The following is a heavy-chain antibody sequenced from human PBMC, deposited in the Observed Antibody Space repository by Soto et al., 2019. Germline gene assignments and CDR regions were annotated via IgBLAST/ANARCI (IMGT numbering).Heavy chain of an antibody. CDR2: IKEDGSEG. V-gene: IGHV3-7*05. D-gene: IGHD1-7*01. CDR1: GYTFTGYY. CDR3: ARQGYRGSGTTSTTFDS. J-gene: IGHJ4*02. Sequence: VPLVQSGAEVKKPGASVKVSCKASGYTFTGYYMHWVRQAPGQGLEWMANIKEDGSEGHYVDSVKGRFTVSRDNTQNSLYLQMDSLRVEDTAVYYCARQGYRGSGTTSTTFDSWGQGTLVTVSS.